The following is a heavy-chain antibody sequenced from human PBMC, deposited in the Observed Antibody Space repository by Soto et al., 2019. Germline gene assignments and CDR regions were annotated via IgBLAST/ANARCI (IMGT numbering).Heavy chain of an antibody. CDR3: ARSRRYYGMDV. V-gene: IGHV2-26*01. CDR2: IFSNDAK. J-gene: IGHJ6*02. Sequence: SGPTLVNPPETLTLTCTVSGFSLSNDRMGVSWIRQPPGKDLEWLAHIFSNDAKSYSTSLKSGLTISKDTSKSQLVLTMTNMDPVDTATYYCARSRRYYGMDVWGQGTTVTVSS. CDR1: GFSLSNDRMG.